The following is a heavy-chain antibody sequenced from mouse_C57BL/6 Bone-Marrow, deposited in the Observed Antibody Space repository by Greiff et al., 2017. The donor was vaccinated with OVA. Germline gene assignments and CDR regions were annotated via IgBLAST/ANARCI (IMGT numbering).Heavy chain of an antibody. Sequence: QVQLQQPGAELVKPGASVQLSCKASGYTFTSYWMHWVKQRPGRGLEWIGRIAPNRGGTKYNEKFTSTATLTVDKPSSTAYMQLSSLTSEDAAVYYCARGGTDLDYWGQGTTLTVSS. CDR3: ARGGTDLDY. J-gene: IGHJ2*01. CDR1: GYTFTSYW. V-gene: IGHV1-72*01. CDR2: IAPNRGGT. D-gene: IGHD3-3*01.